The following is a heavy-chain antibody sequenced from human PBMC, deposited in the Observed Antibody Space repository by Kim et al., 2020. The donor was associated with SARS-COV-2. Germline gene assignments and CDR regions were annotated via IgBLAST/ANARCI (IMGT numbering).Heavy chain of an antibody. Sequence: NPPHKDRVTISVDPSKNRFAMKLSSVTAADTAVYYCARRPDSYGYDWFDPWGQGTLVTVSS. J-gene: IGHJ5*02. D-gene: IGHD5-18*01. CDR3: ARRPDSYGYDWFDP. V-gene: IGHV4-4*08.